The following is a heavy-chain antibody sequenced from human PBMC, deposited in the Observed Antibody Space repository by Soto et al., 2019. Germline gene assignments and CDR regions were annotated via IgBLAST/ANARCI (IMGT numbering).Heavy chain of an antibody. CDR1: GFTFSNYW. CDR3: TMDLTGRQDY. Sequence: PGGSLRLSCAASGFTFSNYWMHWVRQAPGKGLVWVSRINRDGSTTTYADSVRGRFTISRDNAKNTLYLQMNSLRDEDTAVYYCTMDLTGRQDYWGQGALVTVYS. V-gene: IGHV3-74*01. CDR2: INRDGSTT. D-gene: IGHD1-20*01. J-gene: IGHJ4*01.